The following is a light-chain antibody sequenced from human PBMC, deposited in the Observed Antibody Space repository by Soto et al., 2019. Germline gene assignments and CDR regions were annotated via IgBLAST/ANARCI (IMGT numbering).Light chain of an antibody. J-gene: IGKJ1*01. V-gene: IGKV1-39*01. CDR1: QTITTY. CDR2: GAS. CDR3: QQSHSTPWT. Sequence: DIQMTQSPSSLSASVGDRVTISCRASQTITTYLNWYQQKPGKAPKLLIYGASSLQSGVPSRFTGSGSGTDFTLTISSLQPEDFATYHCQQSHSTPWTFGQGTKVEI.